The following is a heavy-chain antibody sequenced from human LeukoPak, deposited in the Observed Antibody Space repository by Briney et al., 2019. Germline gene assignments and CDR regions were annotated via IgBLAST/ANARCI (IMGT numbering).Heavy chain of an antibody. V-gene: IGHV3-23*01. Sequence: GGSLRLSCAASGFILSSYAMSWVRQAPGKGVEWVSAISGSGGSTYYADSVKGRFTISRDNSKNTLYLQMNSLRAEDTAVYYCAKELVYGDYPNWGQGTLVTVSS. CDR3: AKELVYGDYPN. J-gene: IGHJ4*02. CDR1: GFILSSYA. CDR2: ISGSGGST. D-gene: IGHD4-17*01.